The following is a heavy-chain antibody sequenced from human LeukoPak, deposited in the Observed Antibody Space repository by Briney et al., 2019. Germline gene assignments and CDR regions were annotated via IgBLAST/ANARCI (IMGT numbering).Heavy chain of an antibody. V-gene: IGHV4-61*01. J-gene: IGHJ4*02. Sequence: PSETLSLTCTVSGGSVSSGSYYWSWIRQPPGKGLEWIGYIYYSGSTNYNPSLKSRVTISVDTSKNQFSLKLSPVTAADTAVYYCASAGYSGSYRDYWGQGTLVTVSS. CDR3: ASAGYSGSYRDY. CDR1: GGSVSSGSYY. D-gene: IGHD1-26*01. CDR2: IYYSGST.